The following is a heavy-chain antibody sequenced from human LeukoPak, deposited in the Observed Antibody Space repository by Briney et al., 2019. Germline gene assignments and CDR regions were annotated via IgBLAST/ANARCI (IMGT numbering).Heavy chain of an antibody. CDR1: GYSISSGYY. D-gene: IGHD1-26*01. CDR3: ARLRGYFDY. J-gene: IGHJ4*02. CDR2: IYHSGST. V-gene: IGHV4-38-2*01. Sequence: SETLSLTCAVSGYSISSGYYWGWIRQPPGKVLEWIGSIYHSGSTYYNPSLKSRFTISRDTSKNHFSLKLSSVTAADTAVYYCARLRGYFDYWGQGTLVTVSS.